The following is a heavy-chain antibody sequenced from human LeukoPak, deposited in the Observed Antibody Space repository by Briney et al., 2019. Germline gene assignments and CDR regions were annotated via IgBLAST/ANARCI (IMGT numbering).Heavy chain of an antibody. D-gene: IGHD3-16*02. CDR3: ARVRGLGVITPYLDY. CDR2: VSYRGST. CDR1: GGSISSYY. Sequence: PSETLSLTCTVSGGSISSYYWGWIRQPPGKGLEWIGCVSYRGSTNYNPSLESRVTISLDTSKNQFALKLSSVTAADTAVYYCARVRGLGVITPYLDYWGQGTLVTVSS. J-gene: IGHJ4*02. V-gene: IGHV4-59*08.